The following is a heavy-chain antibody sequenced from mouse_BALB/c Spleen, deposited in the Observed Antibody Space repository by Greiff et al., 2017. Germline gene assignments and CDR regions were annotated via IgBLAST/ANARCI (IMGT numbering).Heavy chain of an antibody. V-gene: IGHV7-3*02. Sequence: EVQLQQSGGGLVQPGGSLRLSCATSGFTFTDYYMSWVRQPPGKALEWLGFIRNKANGYTTEYSASVKGRFTISRDNSQSILYLQMNTLRAEDSATYYCARDREGDVGWYFDVWGAGTTVTVSS. CDR3: ARDREGDVGWYFDV. D-gene: IGHD3-3*01. CDR2: IRNKANGYTT. J-gene: IGHJ1*01. CDR1: GFTFTDYY.